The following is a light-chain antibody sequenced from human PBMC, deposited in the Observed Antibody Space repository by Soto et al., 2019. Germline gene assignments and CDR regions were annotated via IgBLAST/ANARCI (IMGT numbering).Light chain of an antibody. CDR1: SSDVGGYNY. CDR3: NSYTSSSSRV. CDR2: EVS. Sequence: QSALTQPASVSGSPGQSITISCTGTSSDVGGYNYVSWYQQHPGKAPKLMIYEVSNRPSGVSNRFSGSKSGNTASLTISGLQAEDEAAYYCNSYTSSSSRVFGGGTKLTVL. J-gene: IGLJ3*02. V-gene: IGLV2-14*01.